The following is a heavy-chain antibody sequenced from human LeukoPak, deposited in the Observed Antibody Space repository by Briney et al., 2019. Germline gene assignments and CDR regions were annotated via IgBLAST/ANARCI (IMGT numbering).Heavy chain of an antibody. Sequence: PSETLSLTCAVYGGSFSGYYWSWIRQPPGKGLEWIGEINHSGSTNYNPSLKSRVTISVDTSKNQFSLKLSSVTAADTAVYYCARAPPYSSSWYRGWFDPWGQGTLVTVSS. J-gene: IGHJ5*02. CDR1: GGSFSGYY. D-gene: IGHD6-13*01. V-gene: IGHV4-34*01. CDR3: ARAPPYSSSWYRGWFDP. CDR2: INHSGST.